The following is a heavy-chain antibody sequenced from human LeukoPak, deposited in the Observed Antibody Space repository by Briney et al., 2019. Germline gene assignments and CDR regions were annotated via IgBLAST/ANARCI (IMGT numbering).Heavy chain of an antibody. Sequence: SETLSLICSVSGNSIGSYYWSWIRQRPGKALEWIAYNNGSATYNPSLKSGFTISVDLSTNQFSLRLTSVTAADTAMYYCARGPPPDLDYWGRGTLVTVSS. CDR2: NNGSA. CDR3: ARGPPPDLDY. V-gene: IGHV4-59*12. CDR1: GNSIGSYY. J-gene: IGHJ4*02.